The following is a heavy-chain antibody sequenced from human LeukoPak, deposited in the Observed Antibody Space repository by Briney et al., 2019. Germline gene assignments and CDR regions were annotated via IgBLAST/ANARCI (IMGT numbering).Heavy chain of an antibody. D-gene: IGHD6-13*01. Sequence: SETLSLTCAVYGGSFSGYYWSWIRQPPGKGLEWIGEINHRGSTNYNPSLKSRVTISVDTSKSQFSLKLNSVTAADTAVYFCARGGIVTAGTKWLNYWGQGTLVTVSS. V-gene: IGHV4-34*01. CDR2: INHRGST. J-gene: IGHJ4*02. CDR1: GGSFSGYY. CDR3: ARGGIVTAGTKWLNY.